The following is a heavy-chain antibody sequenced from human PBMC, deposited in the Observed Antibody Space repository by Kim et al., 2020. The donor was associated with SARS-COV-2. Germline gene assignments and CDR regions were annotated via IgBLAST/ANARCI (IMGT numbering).Heavy chain of an antibody. V-gene: IGHV3-11*05. CDR1: GFSFSDDY. D-gene: IGHD5-12*01. J-gene: IGHJ5*02. CDR2: ISSKSGYT. CDR3: ARVSRRGYNGYDP. Sequence: GGSLRLSCAASGFSFSDDYMSWIRQAPGKGLEWLSYISSKSGYTNYADSVKGRFIISTDNAKNTLNLHMNSLRVEDSAVYYCARVSRRGYNGYDP.